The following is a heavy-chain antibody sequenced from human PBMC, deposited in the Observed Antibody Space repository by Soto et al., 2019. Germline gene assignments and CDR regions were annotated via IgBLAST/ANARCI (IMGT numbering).Heavy chain of an antibody. V-gene: IGHV1-2*02. CDR2: INPNSGGT. J-gene: IGHJ3*02. CDR1: GYTFTGYY. Sequence: GASVKVSCKASGYTFTGYYMHWVRQAPGQGLEWMGWINPNSGGTNYAQKLQGRVTMTKDTSTDTAYMELSSLRSEDTAVYYCATWGDFWSGTSSDAFDIWGQGTMVTVSS. CDR3: ATWGDFWSGTSSDAFDI. D-gene: IGHD3-3*01.